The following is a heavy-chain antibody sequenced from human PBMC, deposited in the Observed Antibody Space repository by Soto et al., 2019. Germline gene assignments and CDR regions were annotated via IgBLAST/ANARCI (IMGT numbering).Heavy chain of an antibody. CDR2: INPNSGGT. V-gene: IGHV1-2*04. CDR3: GGDPWGGGVYGMDV. Sequence: QVQLVQSGAEVKKPGASVKVSCKASGYTFTGYYMHWVRQAPGQGLEWMGWINPNSGGTNYAQKFQGWVTMTRDTSISTAYMELSRLGSDGTAVYYCGGDPWGGGVYGMDVWGQGTTVTVSS. CDR1: GYTFTGYY. J-gene: IGHJ6*02. D-gene: IGHD3-16*01.